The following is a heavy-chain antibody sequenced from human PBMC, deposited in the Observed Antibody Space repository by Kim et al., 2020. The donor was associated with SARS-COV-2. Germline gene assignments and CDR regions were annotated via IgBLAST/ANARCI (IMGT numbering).Heavy chain of an antibody. D-gene: IGHD6-19*01. CDR3: VSGAVGGNDAFEL. J-gene: IGHJ3*01. CDR2: ISCDGSGQ. CDR1: GFLLSRFG. Sequence: GGSLRLSCVASGFLLSRFGIHWVRQAPGKGLEWVSTISCDGSGQYYGDSVKGRFTISRDNSKNKVFLQMNNLRDEDTAVYYCVSGAVGGNDAFELWGEGAMVIVLS. V-gene: IGHV3-30*03.